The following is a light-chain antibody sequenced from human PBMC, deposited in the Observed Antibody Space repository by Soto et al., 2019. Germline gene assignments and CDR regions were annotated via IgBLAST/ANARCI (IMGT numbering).Light chain of an antibody. Sequence: SYELTQPLSVSVALGQTARITCGGNNIGRKNVHWYQQKPGQAPVLVIYRDSNRPSGIPERFSGSKSGNTATLTISRAQAGDEADYYCQVWDSSPHVVFGGGTKLTVL. CDR3: QVWDSSPHVV. V-gene: IGLV3-9*01. CDR1: NIGRKN. CDR2: RDS. J-gene: IGLJ2*01.